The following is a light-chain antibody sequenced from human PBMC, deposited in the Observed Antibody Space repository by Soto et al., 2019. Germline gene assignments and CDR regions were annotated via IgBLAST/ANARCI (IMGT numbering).Light chain of an antibody. CDR3: QHLNSYPIT. J-gene: IGKJ5*01. CDR1: QGLSSD. V-gene: IGKV1-9*01. CDR2: AAS. Sequence: DIQLTQSPSFLSASVGDRVTITCRASQGLSSDLAWYQQKPGKAPKLLIYAASTLQCGVPSRFSGSGYGTEFTLTVSRLQPEDFATYHCQHLNSYPITFGQGTRLEI.